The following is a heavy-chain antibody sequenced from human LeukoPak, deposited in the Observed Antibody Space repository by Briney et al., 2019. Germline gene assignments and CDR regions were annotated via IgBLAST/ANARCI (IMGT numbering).Heavy chain of an antibody. D-gene: IGHD2-2*01. Sequence: GGSLRLSCGASGFTFSSYWMSWVRQAPGKGLEWVANIKQDGREKYYVDSVKGRFTISRDNSKNTLYLQMNSLRAEDTAVYYCARDEAAALYYFDYWGQGTLVTVSS. CDR2: IKQDGREK. V-gene: IGHV3-7*01. CDR1: GFTFSSYW. CDR3: ARDEAAALYYFDY. J-gene: IGHJ4*02.